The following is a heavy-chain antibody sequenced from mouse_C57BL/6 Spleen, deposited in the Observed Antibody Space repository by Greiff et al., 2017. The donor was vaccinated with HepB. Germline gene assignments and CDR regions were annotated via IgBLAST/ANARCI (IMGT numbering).Heavy chain of an antibody. Sequence: EVQLQQSGPELVKPGASVKIPCKASGYTFTDYNMDWVKQSHGKSLEWIGDINPNNGGTIYNQKFKGKATLTVDKSSSTAFMALRSLTSEDTAVYYCARRGWSPFAYWGQGTLVTVSA. V-gene: IGHV1-18*01. CDR1: GYTFTDYN. CDR2: INPNNGGT. J-gene: IGHJ3*01. CDR3: ARRGWSPFAY.